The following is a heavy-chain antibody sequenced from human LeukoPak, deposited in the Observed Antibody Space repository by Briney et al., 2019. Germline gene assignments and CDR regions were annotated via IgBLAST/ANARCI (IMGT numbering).Heavy chain of an antibody. CDR2: IYHSGST. CDR3: ARSIAAAGDFDY. D-gene: IGHD6-13*01. Sequence: PSGTLSLTCTVSGGSISSGGYYWSWIRQPPGKGLEWIGYIYHSGSTYYNPSLKSRVTISVDRPKNQFSLKLSSVTAADTAVYYCARSIAAAGDFDYWGQGTLVTVSS. CDR1: GGSISSGGYY. V-gene: IGHV4-30-2*01. J-gene: IGHJ4*02.